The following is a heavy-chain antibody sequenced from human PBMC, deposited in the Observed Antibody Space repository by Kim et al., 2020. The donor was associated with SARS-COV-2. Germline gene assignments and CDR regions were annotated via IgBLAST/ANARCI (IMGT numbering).Heavy chain of an antibody. CDR1: GVSFSGYY. CDR3: ATDGSDGSRVNVFDP. D-gene: IGHD3-10*01. V-gene: IGHV4-34*01. CDR2: INHSGST. J-gene: IGHJ5*02. Sequence: SETLSLTCAVYGVSFSGYYWSWIRQPPGKGLEWIGEINHSGSTNYNPSLKSRVTISLDTSKNQFLLKLISVIAADTAVYYCATDGSDGSRVNVFDPWGQG.